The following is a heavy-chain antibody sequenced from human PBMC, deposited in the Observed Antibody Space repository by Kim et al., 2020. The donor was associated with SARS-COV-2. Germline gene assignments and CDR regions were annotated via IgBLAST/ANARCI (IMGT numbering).Heavy chain of an antibody. V-gene: IGHV3-23*01. Sequence: GGSLRLSCAASGFTFRTHAMSWVRQTPGKGLEWVSPISASGDNTYYADSVKGRFTVSRDNSKYTLFLQMNSLRAEDTALYYCAKVGGTLDSLKKFDFWGQGTLVTVSS. CDR1: GFTFRTHA. J-gene: IGHJ4*02. CDR2: ISASGDNT. D-gene: IGHD3-3*01. CDR3: AKVGGTLDSLKKFDF.